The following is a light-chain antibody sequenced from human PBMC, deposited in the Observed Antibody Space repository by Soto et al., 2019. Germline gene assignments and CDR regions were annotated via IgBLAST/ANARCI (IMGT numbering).Light chain of an antibody. Sequence: QSALTQPASGSRSPGQSSTTSCTGTSSDVGGYDYASWYQHHPGKAPKLTIYEVSNRPSGVSNRFSGSKSGNTASLTISGLQAQDEAEYYCSSYTSSSTDVFGTGTKVTVL. CDR2: EVS. CDR1: SSDVGGYDY. J-gene: IGLJ1*01. CDR3: SSYTSSSTDV. V-gene: IGLV2-14*01.